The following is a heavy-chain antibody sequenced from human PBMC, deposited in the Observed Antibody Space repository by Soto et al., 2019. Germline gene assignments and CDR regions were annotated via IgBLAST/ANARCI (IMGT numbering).Heavy chain of an antibody. D-gene: IGHD1-1*01. CDR3: ARGPRVSSTGTGAH. CDR1: GFTFSSYA. V-gene: IGHV3-30-3*01. Sequence: PGGSLRLSCAASGFTFSSYAMHWVRQAPGKGLEWVAVISYDGSNKYYADSVKGRFTISRDNSKNTLYLQMNSLRAEDTAVYYCARGPRVSSTGTGAHWGRGTLVTVSS. CDR2: ISYDGSNK. J-gene: IGHJ4*02.